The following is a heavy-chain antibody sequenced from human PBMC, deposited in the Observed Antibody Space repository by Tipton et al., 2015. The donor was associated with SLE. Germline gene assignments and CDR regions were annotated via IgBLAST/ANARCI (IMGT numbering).Heavy chain of an antibody. CDR1: GGSISNFY. CDR3: ARGEFVVVPPARDYFDY. Sequence: TLSLTCTVSGGSISNFYWSWIRQPPGKGLEWIGYINYRGSTNYNPSLKSRVTISVDTSKNQFSLNLTSVTAADTAVYYCARGEFVVVPPARDYFDYWGQGTLVTVSS. CDR2: INYRGST. D-gene: IGHD2-2*01. J-gene: IGHJ4*02. V-gene: IGHV4-59*01.